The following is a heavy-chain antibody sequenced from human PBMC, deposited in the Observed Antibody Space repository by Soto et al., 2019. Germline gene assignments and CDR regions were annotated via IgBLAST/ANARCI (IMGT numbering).Heavy chain of an antibody. Sequence: SETLSLTCTVSGGSISSGDYYWSWIRQPPGKGLEWIGYIYYSGSTYYNPSLKSRVTISLDTSKNQFPLKLSSVTAADTAVYYCAGVARIPARPYNWFDPWGQGTLVTVS. CDR1: GGSISSGDYY. J-gene: IGHJ5*02. CDR2: IYYSGST. D-gene: IGHD6-6*01. V-gene: IGHV4-30-4*01. CDR3: AGVARIPARPYNWFDP.